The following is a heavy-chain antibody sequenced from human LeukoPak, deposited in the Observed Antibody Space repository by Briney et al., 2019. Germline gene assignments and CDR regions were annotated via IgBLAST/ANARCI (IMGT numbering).Heavy chain of an antibody. CDR2: IYYSGGT. Sequence: SETLSLTCTVSGGSISSYYWSWIRQPPGKGLEWIGYIYYSGGTNYNPSLKSRVTISVDTSKNQISLKLSSVTAADTAVYYCARSVAAAGTFDYWGQGTLVTVSS. D-gene: IGHD6-13*01. CDR1: GGSISSYY. V-gene: IGHV4-59*08. CDR3: ARSVAAAGTFDY. J-gene: IGHJ4*02.